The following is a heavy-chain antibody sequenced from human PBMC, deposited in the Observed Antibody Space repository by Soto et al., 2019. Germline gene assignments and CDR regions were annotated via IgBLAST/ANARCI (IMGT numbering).Heavy chain of an antibody. CDR3: ARIPGGTGTTWDLDYYYGMDV. Sequence: SGPTLVNPTQTLTLTCTFSGFSLSTSGMCVSWIRQPPGKALEWLALIDWDDDKYYSTSLKTRLTISKDTSKNQVVLTMTNMEPVDTATYYCARIPGGTGTTWDLDYYYGMDVWGQGTTVTVSS. CDR2: IDWDDDK. V-gene: IGHV2-70*01. CDR1: GFSLSTSGMC. D-gene: IGHD1-1*01. J-gene: IGHJ6*02.